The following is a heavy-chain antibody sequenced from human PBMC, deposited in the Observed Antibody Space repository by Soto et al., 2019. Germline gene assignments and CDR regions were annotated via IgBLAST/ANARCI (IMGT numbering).Heavy chain of an antibody. CDR1: GGSISSSSYY. CDR3: ARLPFKLLWFGESVDY. D-gene: IGHD3-10*01. V-gene: IGHV4-39*01. J-gene: IGHJ4*02. CDR2: IYYSGST. Sequence: SETLSLTCTVSGGSISSSSYYWGWIRQPPGKGLEWIGSIYYSGSTYYNPSLKSRVTISVDTSKNQFSLKLSSVTAADTAVYYCARLPFKLLWFGESVDYWGQGTLVTVSS.